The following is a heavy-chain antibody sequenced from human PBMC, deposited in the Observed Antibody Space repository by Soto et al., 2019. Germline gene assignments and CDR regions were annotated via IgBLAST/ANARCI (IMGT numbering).Heavy chain of an antibody. CDR1: GFTFSSYG. CDR2: IWYDGSNK. D-gene: IGHD6-13*01. CDR3: ARSIAAAGYYYYGMDV. J-gene: IGHJ6*02. Sequence: QVQLVESGGGVVQPGRSLRLSCAASGFTFSSYGMHWVRQAPGKGLEWVAVIWYDGSNKYYADSVKGRFTISRDNSKNTLYLQMNSLRAEDTAVYYCARSIAAAGYYYYGMDVWGQGTKVTV. V-gene: IGHV3-33*01.